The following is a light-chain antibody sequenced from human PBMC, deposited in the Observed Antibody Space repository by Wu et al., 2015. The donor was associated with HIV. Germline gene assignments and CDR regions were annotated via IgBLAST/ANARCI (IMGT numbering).Light chain of an antibody. CDR3: QQLNSFPLT. CDR1: QDIFTY. V-gene: IGKV1-13*02. Sequence: AIQLTQSPSSLSASIGDRVNITCRASQDIFTYLAWYQQTPGKAPRVLIYDASTLLSGVSSRFSGSGSGADFTLTISGLQREDFAVYFCQQLNSFPLTFGQGSRLEI. J-gene: IGKJ5*01. CDR2: DAS.